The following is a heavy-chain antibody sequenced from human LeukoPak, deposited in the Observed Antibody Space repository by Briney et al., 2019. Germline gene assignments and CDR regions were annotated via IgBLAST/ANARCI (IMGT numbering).Heavy chain of an antibody. V-gene: IGHV3-74*01. D-gene: IGHD5-24*01. CDR2: IKTDGTNT. J-gene: IGHJ4*02. CDR1: GFTLTRHW. CDR3: GGSEDGYIDY. Sequence: PGGSLRLSCAASGFTLTRHWMHWVRQAPGKGLEWVSRIKTDGTNTIYADFVEGRFTISRDNARNTLYLQMSSLRAGDTAVYYCGGSEDGYIDYWGQGTLVTVSS.